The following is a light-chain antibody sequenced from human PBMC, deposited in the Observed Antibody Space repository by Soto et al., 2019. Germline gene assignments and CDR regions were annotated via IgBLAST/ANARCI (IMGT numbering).Light chain of an antibody. J-gene: IGKJ4*01. CDR3: QQRSNWPPT. CDR2: DAS. Sequence: EIVLTQSPATLSLSPGERATLSCRASQSVSSYLDWYQQKPGQAPRLLIYDASNRATGIPARFSGSGSGTDVTLTISSLEPKDFGVYYCQQRSNWPPTFGGGTKVEIK. V-gene: IGKV3-11*01. CDR1: QSVSSY.